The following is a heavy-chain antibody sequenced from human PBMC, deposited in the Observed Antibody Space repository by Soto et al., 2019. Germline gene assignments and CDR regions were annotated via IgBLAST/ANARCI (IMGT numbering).Heavy chain of an antibody. CDR1: GYTFTSYA. J-gene: IGHJ3*02. D-gene: IGHD3-16*01. V-gene: IGHV1-3*01. CDR3: ASEGGALHAFDI. Sequence: ASVKVSCKASGYTFTSYAMHWVRQAPGQRLEWMGWINAGNGNTKYSQKFQGRVTITRDTSASTAYMELSSLRSEDTAVYYCASEGGALHAFDIWGQGTMVNVSS. CDR2: INAGNGNT.